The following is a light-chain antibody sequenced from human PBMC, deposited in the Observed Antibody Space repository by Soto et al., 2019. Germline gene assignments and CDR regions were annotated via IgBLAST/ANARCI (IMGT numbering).Light chain of an antibody. CDR1: QTIGSL. J-gene: IGKJ1*01. CDR2: KAS. V-gene: IGKV1-5*03. CDR3: QHYNSWA. Sequence: DVQMTQSPYTLSASVGDRVTITCRASQTIGSLLAWYQQKPGKAPNLLIYKASSLESGVPSRFSGSGFGTEFTLTITGLQPDDFATYYCQHYNSWAFGQGTKVEI.